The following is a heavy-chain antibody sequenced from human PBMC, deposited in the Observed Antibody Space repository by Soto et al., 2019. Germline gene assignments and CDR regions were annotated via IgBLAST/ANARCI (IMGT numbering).Heavy chain of an antibody. J-gene: IGHJ5*02. D-gene: IGHD2-2*01. CDR2: IIPIFGTA. V-gene: IGHV1-69*13. Sequence: SVKVSCKASGGTFSSYAISWVRQAPGQGLEWMGGIIPIFGTANYAQKFQGRVTITAGESTSTAYMELSSLRSEDTAVYYCARDLVADIVVVPAAGFYDPWGQGTLVTV. CDR1: GGTFSSYA. CDR3: ARDLVADIVVVPAAGFYDP.